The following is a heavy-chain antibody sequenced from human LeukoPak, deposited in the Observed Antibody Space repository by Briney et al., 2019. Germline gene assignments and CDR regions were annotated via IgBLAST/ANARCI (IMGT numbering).Heavy chain of an antibody. CDR1: GFTFDDYT. D-gene: IGHD6-19*01. CDR3: AKDIDSSGWRGFDY. Sequence: GGSLRLSCAASGFTFDDYTMHWVGQAPGKGLEWVSLISWDGGSTYYADSVKGRFTISRDNSKNSLYLQMNSLRTEDTALYYCAKDIDSSGWRGFDYWGQGTLVTVSS. V-gene: IGHV3-43*01. CDR2: ISWDGGST. J-gene: IGHJ4*02.